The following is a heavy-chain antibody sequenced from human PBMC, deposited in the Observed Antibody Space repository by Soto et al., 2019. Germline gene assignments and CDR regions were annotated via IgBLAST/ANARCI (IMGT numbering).Heavy chain of an antibody. Sequence: LRLSCAAPGFTVTSYAMGWVRHAPVKGLEWVSVINDSGGTTYYADSVKGRFTISRDNSKSTLYLQMNSLRAEDTALYYCAKDATMASGWYYFDYWARGPWSPSPQ. CDR2: INDSGGTT. CDR3: AKDATMASGWYYFDY. V-gene: IGHV3-23*01. D-gene: IGHD6-19*01. J-gene: IGHJ4*02. CDR1: GFTVTSYA.